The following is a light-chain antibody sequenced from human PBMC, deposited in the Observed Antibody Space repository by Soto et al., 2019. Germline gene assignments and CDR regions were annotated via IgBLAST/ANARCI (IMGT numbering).Light chain of an antibody. CDR3: MQALQTPPT. J-gene: IGKJ1*01. V-gene: IGKV2-28*01. CDR2: LGS. Sequence: DIVMTQSPLSLPVTPGEPASISCRSSQSLLHSNGYNYLDWYLQKPGQSPQFLIYLGSNRASGVXDXXSGSGSGTDFTLKISRVEAEDVGVYYCMQALQTPPTFGQGTKVEIK. CDR1: QSLLHSNGYNY.